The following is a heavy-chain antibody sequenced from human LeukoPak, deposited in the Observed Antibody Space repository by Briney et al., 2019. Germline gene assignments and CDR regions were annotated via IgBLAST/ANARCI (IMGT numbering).Heavy chain of an antibody. V-gene: IGHV3-30*04. J-gene: IGHJ3*02. CDR1: GFTFSSYA. CDR3: ARGRSGSYFRDLYHAFDI. D-gene: IGHD1-26*01. CDR2: ISYDGSNK. Sequence: GGSLRLSCAASGFTFSSYAMHWVRQAPGKGLEWVAVISYDGSNKYYADSVKGRFTISRDNSKNTLYLQMNSLRAEDTAVYYCARGRSGSYFRDLYHAFDIWGQGTMVTVSS.